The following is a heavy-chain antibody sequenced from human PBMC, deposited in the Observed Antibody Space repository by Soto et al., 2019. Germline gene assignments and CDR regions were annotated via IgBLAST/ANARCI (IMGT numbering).Heavy chain of an antibody. V-gene: IGHV1-46*03. CDR1: GYTFTSYY. CDR2: INPSGGST. D-gene: IGHD3-3*01. Sequence: QVQLVQSGAEVKKPGASVKVSCKASGYTFTSYYMHWVRQAPGQGLERMGIINPSGGSTSYAQKFESRVTMTMDTSTSTVYKEGRGLRSADTGVYYCARGWVDKAAFYDFWSGYYYYWGQGTLVTVSS. J-gene: IGHJ4*02. CDR3: ARGWVDKAAFYDFWSGYYYY.